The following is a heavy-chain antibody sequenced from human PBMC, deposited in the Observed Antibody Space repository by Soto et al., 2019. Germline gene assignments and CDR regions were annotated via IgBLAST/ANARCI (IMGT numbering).Heavy chain of an antibody. Sequence: SETLSLTCTVSGGSISSGDYYWSWIRQPPGKGLEWIGYIYYSGSTYYNPSLKSRVTISVDTSKNQFSLKLSSVTAADTAVYYCARDRPTGETARFDPWGQGTLVTVSS. CDR1: GGSISSGDYY. D-gene: IGHD2-21*02. J-gene: IGHJ5*02. V-gene: IGHV4-30-4*01. CDR2: IYYSGST. CDR3: ARDRPTGETARFDP.